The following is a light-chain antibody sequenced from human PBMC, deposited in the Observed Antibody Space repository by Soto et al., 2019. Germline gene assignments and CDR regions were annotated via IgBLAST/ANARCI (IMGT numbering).Light chain of an antibody. Sequence: EIVLTQSPGTLSLSPGEGATLSCRASQSVRSNFLAWYQQKPGQAPRLLIYGASNRATGIPDRFSGSGSGTEFTLTISSLQSEDFAVYYCQQYNNWLGTFGQGTKVDIK. V-gene: IGKV3D-15*01. CDR1: QSVRSN. CDR3: QQYNNWLGT. CDR2: GAS. J-gene: IGKJ1*01.